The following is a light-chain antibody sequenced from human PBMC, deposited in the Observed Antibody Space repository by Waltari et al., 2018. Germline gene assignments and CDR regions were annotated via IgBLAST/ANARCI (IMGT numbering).Light chain of an antibody. Sequence: QSALTQPASVSGSAGQSITIPCTGTSSDVGASTLLPWYQQYPGKAPTLMIYEVYKRPSGVSDRFSGSKSDNTASLTISGLQAEDEADYYCCSYAGRSTLVFGGGTKLTVL. V-gene: IGLV2-23*02. CDR2: EVY. CDR3: CSYAGRSTLV. CDR1: SSDVGASTL. J-gene: IGLJ2*01.